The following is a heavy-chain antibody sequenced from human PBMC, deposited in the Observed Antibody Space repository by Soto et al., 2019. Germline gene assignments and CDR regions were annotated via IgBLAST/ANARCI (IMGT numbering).Heavy chain of an antibody. J-gene: IGHJ4*02. Sequence: QVQLVESGGGVVQPGRSLRLSCAASGFTFSNYGMHWVRQAQGKGLEWVIVISYDGNVAYYADSVKGRFTISRDNSKNTLYLQMNSLRTEDTAMYYCAKEGPITNWYFDYWGPGTLVTVSS. V-gene: IGHV3-30*18. CDR3: AKEGPITNWYFDY. D-gene: IGHD1-1*01. CDR2: ISYDGNVA. CDR1: GFTFSNYG.